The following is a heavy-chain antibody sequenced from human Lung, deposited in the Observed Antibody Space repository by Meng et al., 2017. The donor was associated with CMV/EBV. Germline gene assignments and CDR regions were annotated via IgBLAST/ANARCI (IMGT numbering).Heavy chain of an antibody. CDR3: ARHEPGEDQTFYFDY. V-gene: IGHV4-39*01. D-gene: IGHD4-17*01. Sequence: GGAISSSSYYWGWIRQAPGKGLEWMGSIYYSGSTYNNPYMKSGGTISVDTSKNQFSQKLSSGTAADTAVYYCARHEPGEDQTFYFDYWGQGTLVTVSS. CDR1: GGAISSSSYY. J-gene: IGHJ4*02. CDR2: IYYSGST.